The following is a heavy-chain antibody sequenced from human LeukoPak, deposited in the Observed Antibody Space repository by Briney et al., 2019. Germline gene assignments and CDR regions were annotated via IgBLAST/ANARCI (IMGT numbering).Heavy chain of an antibody. D-gene: IGHD1-26*01. CDR1: GGSISSSNW. Sequence: PSETLSLTCAVSGGSISSSNWWSWVRQPPGKGLEWIGEIYHSGSTNYNPSLKSRVTISVDKSKNQFSLKLSSVTAADTAVYYCARGGGSYKYYFDYWGQGTLVTVSS. CDR2: IYHSGST. J-gene: IGHJ4*02. V-gene: IGHV4-4*02. CDR3: ARGGGSYKYYFDY.